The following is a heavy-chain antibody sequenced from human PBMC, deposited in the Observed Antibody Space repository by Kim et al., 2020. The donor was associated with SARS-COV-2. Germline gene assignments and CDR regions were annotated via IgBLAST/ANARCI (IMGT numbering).Heavy chain of an antibody. J-gene: IGHJ4*02. CDR3: AKAGLWFGESRFDY. Sequence: ADSVKGRFTISRDNAKNSLYLQMNSWRAEDTALYYCAKAGLWFGESRFDYWGQGTLVTVSS. D-gene: IGHD3-10*01. V-gene: IGHV3-9*01.